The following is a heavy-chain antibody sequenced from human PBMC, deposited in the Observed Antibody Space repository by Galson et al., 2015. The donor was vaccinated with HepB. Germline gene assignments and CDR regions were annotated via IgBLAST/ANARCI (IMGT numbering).Heavy chain of an antibody. J-gene: IGHJ4*02. CDR3: ARVPGYYYDTSGHFDY. CDR1: GGTFNSYA. V-gene: IGHV1-3*01. D-gene: IGHD3-22*01. CDR2: ISVGNGYT. Sequence: SVKVSCKASGGTFNSYAISWVRQAPGQGPEWMGWISVGNGYTKYSQKFQGRVTITRDTSASTAHMELSSLRSEDTAVYYCARVPGYYYDTSGHFDYWGQGTLVTVSS.